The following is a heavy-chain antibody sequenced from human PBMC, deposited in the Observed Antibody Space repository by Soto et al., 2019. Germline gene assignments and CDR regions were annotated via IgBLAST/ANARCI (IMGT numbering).Heavy chain of an antibody. CDR3: ARDRGYSCFDY. CDR2: TNQDESEK. J-gene: IGHJ4*02. CDR1: GFRFSSYW. D-gene: IGHD4-4*01. V-gene: IGHV3-7*03. Sequence: EVQLVESGGGLVQPGGSLRLSCAASGFRFSSYWMSWVRQAPGKGLEWVANTNQDESEKNYVDSVKGRFTISRDNAKNSVYLQMNSLRVEDTAMYYCARDRGYSCFDYWGQGTLVTVSS.